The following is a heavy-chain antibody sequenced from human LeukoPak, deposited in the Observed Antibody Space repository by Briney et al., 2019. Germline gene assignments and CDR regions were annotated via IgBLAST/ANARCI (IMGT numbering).Heavy chain of an antibody. V-gene: IGHV3-23*01. D-gene: IGHD3-10*01. CDR1: GFTFSSYA. CDR2: ISGSGGST. Sequence: PGGSLRLSCAASGFTFSSYAMSWVRQAPGKGLEWVSAISGSGGSTYYADSVKGRFTISRDNSKNTLYLQMNSLRAEDTAVYYCAKGFQLLWFGEPPPMDVWGKGTTVTVSS. CDR3: AKGFQLLWFGEPPPMDV. J-gene: IGHJ6*03.